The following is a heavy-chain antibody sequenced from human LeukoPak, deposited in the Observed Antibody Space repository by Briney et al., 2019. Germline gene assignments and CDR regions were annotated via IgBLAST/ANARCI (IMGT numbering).Heavy chain of an antibody. V-gene: IGHV1-8*03. CDR3: ARDDYYDSSGLFDY. D-gene: IGHD3-22*01. J-gene: IGHJ4*02. CDR1: GYTFTSYD. CDR2: MDPNSGNT. Sequence: GASVKVSCKASGYTFTSYDINWVRQATGQGLEWMGWMDPNSGNTGYAQKFQGRVTITRNTSISTAYMELSSLRSEDTAVYYCARDDYYDSSGLFDYWGQGTLVTLSS.